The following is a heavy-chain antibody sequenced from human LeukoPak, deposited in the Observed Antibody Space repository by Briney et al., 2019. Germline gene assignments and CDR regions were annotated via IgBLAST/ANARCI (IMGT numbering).Heavy chain of an antibody. J-gene: IGHJ4*02. CDR2: ISYDGSNK. D-gene: IGHD5-24*01. CDR1: GFTFSSYG. CDR3: AKDRGWLPYY. V-gene: IGHV3-30*18. Sequence: PGGSLRLSCAASGFTFSSYGMHWVRQAPGKGLEWVAVISYDGSNKYYADSVKGRFTISRDNSKNTLYLQMNSLRAEDAAVYYCAKDRGWLPYYWGQGTLVTVSS.